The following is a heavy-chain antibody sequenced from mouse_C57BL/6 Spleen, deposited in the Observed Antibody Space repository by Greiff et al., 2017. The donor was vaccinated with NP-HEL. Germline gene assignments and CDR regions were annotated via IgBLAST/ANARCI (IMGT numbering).Heavy chain of an antibody. J-gene: IGHJ3*01. Sequence: EVQGVESGGGLVKPGGSLKLSCAASGFTFSDYGMHWVRQAPEKGLEWVAYISSGSSTIYYADTVKGRFTISRDNAKNTLFLQMTSLRSEDTAMYYCARPHYYGSPWFAYWGQGTLVTVSA. CDR2: ISSGSSTI. CDR1: GFTFSDYG. D-gene: IGHD1-1*01. CDR3: ARPHYYGSPWFAY. V-gene: IGHV5-17*01.